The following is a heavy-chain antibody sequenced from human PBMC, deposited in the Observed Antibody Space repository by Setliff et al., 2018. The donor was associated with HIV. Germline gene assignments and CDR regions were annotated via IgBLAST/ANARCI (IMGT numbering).Heavy chain of an antibody. Sequence: TLSLTCTVSGGSISNYYWSWIRQPPGKGLEWIGYVYYNGGTQYNPSLKSRVTISADTSKNQFSLKLNSVTAADTAVYFCAKDYLSRRVVAATPTHTEYWGQGTMVTVSS. D-gene: IGHD2-15*01. CDR1: GGSISNYY. J-gene: IGHJ4*03. V-gene: IGHV4-59*01. CDR2: VYYNGGT. CDR3: AKDYLSRRVVAATPTHTEY.